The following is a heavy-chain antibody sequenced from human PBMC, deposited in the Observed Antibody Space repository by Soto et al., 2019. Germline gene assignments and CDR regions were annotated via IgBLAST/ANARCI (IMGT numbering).Heavy chain of an antibody. J-gene: IGHJ4*02. CDR2: IYYSGST. V-gene: IGHV4-59*01. Sequence: SETLSLTCTVTGGSISNYYWSWIRQPPGKGLEWIGYIYYSGSTKYNPSLKSRVTISVDTSKNQFYLRLSTVTAADSAVYYCARDLPYHWNDGPFDYWGQGALVTVSS. D-gene: IGHD1-20*01. CDR1: GGSISNYY. CDR3: ARDLPYHWNDGPFDY.